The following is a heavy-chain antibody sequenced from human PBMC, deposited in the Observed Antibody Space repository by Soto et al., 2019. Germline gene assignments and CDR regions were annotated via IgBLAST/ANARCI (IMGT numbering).Heavy chain of an antibody. Sequence: PSETLSLTCTVSGGSIRSGGYYWSWVRQNPRRGLEWIGNIYYSGNTYYNPSLKSRVTISVDTSKNQFSLKLSSVTAADTAVYYCARGTLMDVWGQGTTVTVSS. CDR1: GGSIRSGGYY. V-gene: IGHV4-31*03. J-gene: IGHJ6*02. CDR3: ARGTLMDV. CDR2: IYYSGNT.